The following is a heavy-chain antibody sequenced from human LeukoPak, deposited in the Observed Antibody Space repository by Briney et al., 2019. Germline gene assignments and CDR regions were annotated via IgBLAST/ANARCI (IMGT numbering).Heavy chain of an antibody. V-gene: IGHV1-8*03. D-gene: IGHD6-13*01. CDR3: ARGVDSSPGGYYYYYMDV. Sequence: ASLKVSCKASGYTFTSYDINSVRQAPGPGLEWMGWMYPNIGNTGYAQKFQGRVTITRNTSISTAYMELSSLRSEDTAVYYCARGVDSSPGGYYYYYMDVWGKGTTVTVSS. CDR2: MYPNIGNT. J-gene: IGHJ6*03. CDR1: GYTFTSYD.